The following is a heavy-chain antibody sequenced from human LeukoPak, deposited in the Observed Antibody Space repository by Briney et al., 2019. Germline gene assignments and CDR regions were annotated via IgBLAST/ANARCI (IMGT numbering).Heavy chain of an antibody. CDR3: GRVMVPHIVSHSYGVDV. CDR1: GFTISNYA. V-gene: IGHV3-23*01. D-gene: IGHD2-21*01. J-gene: IGHJ6*02. Sequence: GGSLRFSCAASGFTISNYAMTWVRPAQGKGLKGFSDISTSGGNTYYADSVKDRSTISRDNSTNTLSLQVNSLSAEDTAVYYGGRVMVPHIVSHSYGVDVWGQGTTVTVSS. CDR2: ISTSGGNT.